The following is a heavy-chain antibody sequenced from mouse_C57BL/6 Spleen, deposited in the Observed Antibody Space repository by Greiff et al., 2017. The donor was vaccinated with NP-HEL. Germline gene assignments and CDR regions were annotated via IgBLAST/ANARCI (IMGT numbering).Heavy chain of an antibody. CDR3: ARGSSPLYAMDD. Sequence: VHLVESGPELVKPGASVKISCKASGYAFSSSWMNWVKQRPGKGLEWIGRIYPGDGDTNYNGKFKGKATLTADKSSSTAYMQLSSLTSEESAVYFCARGSSPLYAMDDWGQGTSVTVSS. D-gene: IGHD1-1*01. CDR1: GYAFSSSW. V-gene: IGHV1-82*01. CDR2: IYPGDGDT. J-gene: IGHJ4*01.